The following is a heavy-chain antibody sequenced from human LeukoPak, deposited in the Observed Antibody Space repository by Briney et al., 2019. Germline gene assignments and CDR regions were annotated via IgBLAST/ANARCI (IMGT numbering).Heavy chain of an antibody. CDR1: GYTFTSYA. CDR3: ARVRAGGLRYFDWLSEYGMDV. CDR2: INTNTGNP. J-gene: IGHJ6*02. Sequence: ASVKVSCKASGYTFTSYAMNWVRQAPGQGLEWMGWINTNTGNPTYAQGFTGRFVFSLDTSVSTAYLQISSLKAEDTAVYYCARVRAGGLRYFDWLSEYGMDVWGQGTTVTVSS. V-gene: IGHV7-4-1*02. D-gene: IGHD3-9*01.